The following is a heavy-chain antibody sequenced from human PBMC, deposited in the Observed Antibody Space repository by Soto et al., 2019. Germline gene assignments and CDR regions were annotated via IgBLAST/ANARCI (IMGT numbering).Heavy chain of an antibody. V-gene: IGHV3-23*01. CDR1: GFTFSSYA. Sequence: GGSLRLSCAASGFTFSSYAMSWVRQAPGKGLEWVSAISGSGGSTYYADSVKGRFTISRDNSKNTLYLQMNSLRAEDTAVYYCAKVLRFLEWLVKHYYYGMDVWGQGTTVTVSS. CDR2: ISGSGGST. CDR3: AKVLRFLEWLVKHYYYGMDV. J-gene: IGHJ6*02. D-gene: IGHD3-3*01.